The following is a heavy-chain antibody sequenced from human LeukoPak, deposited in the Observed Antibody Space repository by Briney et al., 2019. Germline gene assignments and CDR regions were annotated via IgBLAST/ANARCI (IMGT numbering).Heavy chain of an antibody. V-gene: IGHV4-61*02. J-gene: IGHJ4*02. Sequence: SETLSLTCTVSGGSISSGSYYWSWIRQPAGKGLEWIGRIYTSGSTNYNPSLKSPVTISVDTSKNQFSLKLSSVTAADTAVYYCAREHENDYGSGTNFDYWGQGTLVTVSS. CDR3: AREHENDYGSGTNFDY. CDR2: IYTSGST. CDR1: GGSISSGSYY. D-gene: IGHD3-10*01.